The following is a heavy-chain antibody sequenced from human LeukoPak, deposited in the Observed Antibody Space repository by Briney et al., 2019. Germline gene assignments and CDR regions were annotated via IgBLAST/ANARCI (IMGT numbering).Heavy chain of an antibody. V-gene: IGHV3-21*01. Sequence: GGSLRLSCAASGFTFSSYSMNWVRQAPGKGLEWVSSISSSSSYIYYADSVKGRFTISRDNAKNSLYLQMNSLRAEGTAVYYCARGYGSGFDYFDYWGQGTLVTVSS. CDR1: GFTFSSYS. CDR2: ISSSSSYI. D-gene: IGHD3-10*01. J-gene: IGHJ4*02. CDR3: ARGYGSGFDYFDY.